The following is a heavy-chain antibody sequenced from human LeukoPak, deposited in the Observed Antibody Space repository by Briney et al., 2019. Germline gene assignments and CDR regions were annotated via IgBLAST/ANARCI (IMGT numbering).Heavy chain of an antibody. V-gene: IGHV4-59*01. J-gene: IGHJ4*02. CDR2: IYYSGST. CDR3: ARVTTYYDFWSGYHQYYFDY. D-gene: IGHD3-3*01. CDR1: GGSFSSYY. Sequence: PSETLSLTCAVYGGSFSSYYWSWIRQPPGKGLEWIGYIYYSGSTNYNPSLKSRVTISVDTSKNQFSLKLSSVTAADTAVYYCARVTTYYDFWSGYHQYYFDYWGQGTLVTVSS.